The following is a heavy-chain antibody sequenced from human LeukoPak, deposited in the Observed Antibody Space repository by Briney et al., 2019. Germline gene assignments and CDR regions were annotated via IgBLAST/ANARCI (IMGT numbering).Heavy chain of an antibody. CDR2: IYSDGNT. V-gene: IGHV3-53*01. CDR1: GFTFSSYG. D-gene: IGHD1-26*01. Sequence: GGSLRLSCAASGFTFSSYGMSWVRQAPGMGLEWVSTIYSDGNTYYPDSVKGRLTISRDGSKNTLYLQLNSLRTEDTAIYYCVREREGSNSEHWGQGTLVTVSS. J-gene: IGHJ1*01. CDR3: VREREGSNSEH.